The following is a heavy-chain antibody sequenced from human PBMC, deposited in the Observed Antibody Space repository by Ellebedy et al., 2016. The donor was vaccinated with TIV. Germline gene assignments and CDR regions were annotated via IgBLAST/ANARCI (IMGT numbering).Heavy chain of an antibody. V-gene: IGHV3-30-3*01. Sequence: GESLKISCAVSGLTFSGYAMQWVRQAPGKGLEWVAVISHDGGRKEYADSVKGRFTISRDNSKSTLYLQMDSLRAEDTAVYYCARDLYSGEYDVFDYWGQGTLVTVSS. CDR2: ISHDGGRK. D-gene: IGHD4-17*01. CDR1: GLTFSGYA. J-gene: IGHJ4*02. CDR3: ARDLYSGEYDVFDY.